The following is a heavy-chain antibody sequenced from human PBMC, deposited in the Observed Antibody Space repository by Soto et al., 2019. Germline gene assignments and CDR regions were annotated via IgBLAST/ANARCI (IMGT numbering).Heavy chain of an antibody. V-gene: IGHV3-30*18. CDR1: GFNFRNYG. D-gene: IGHD3-3*01. Sequence: QVQLVESGGGVVQPGRSLRISCAASGFNFRNYGMHWVRQAPGKGLEWVAVISYDGSEKFYADSVKGRFTISRDNSKDTLDLQMNCLRTGDTSVYYCANAHFDLWSGKRDYFDSWGQGILVTVST. CDR3: ANAHFDLWSGKRDYFDS. CDR2: ISYDGSEK. J-gene: IGHJ4*02.